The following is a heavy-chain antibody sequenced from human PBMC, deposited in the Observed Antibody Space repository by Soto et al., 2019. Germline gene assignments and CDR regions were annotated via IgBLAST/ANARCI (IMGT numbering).Heavy chain of an antibody. V-gene: IGHV3-23*01. Sequence: EVQLLESGGGLVQPGGSLRLSCAASGFSFGNYAMSWVRQAPGKGLEWVSGIRGSGGYTYYADSVKGRFTISRDNSKNTLYLQMNSLRAEDAAVYYCAKKHSSGPFDYWGQGTLVTVSS. J-gene: IGHJ4*02. CDR2: IRGSGGYT. D-gene: IGHD6-19*01. CDR3: AKKHSSGPFDY. CDR1: GFSFGNYA.